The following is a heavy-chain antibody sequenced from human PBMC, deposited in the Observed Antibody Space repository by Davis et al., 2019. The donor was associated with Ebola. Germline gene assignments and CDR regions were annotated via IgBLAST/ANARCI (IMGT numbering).Heavy chain of an antibody. CDR1: GGSFSGYY. V-gene: IGHV4-34*01. Sequence: SETLSLTCAVYGGSFSGYYWSWIRQPPGKGLEWIGEINHSGSTNYNPSLKSRVTISVDTSKNQFSLKLRSVTAADTAVYYCARRLRWLGFDYWGQGTLVTVSS. CDR2: INHSGST. D-gene: IGHD4-23*01. CDR3: ARRLRWLGFDY. J-gene: IGHJ4*02.